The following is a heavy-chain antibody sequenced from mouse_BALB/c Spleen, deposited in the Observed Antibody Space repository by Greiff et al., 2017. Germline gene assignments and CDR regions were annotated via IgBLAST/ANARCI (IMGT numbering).Heavy chain of an antibody. Sequence: EVQLVESGAGLVQPGGSLKLSCAASGFTFSSYGMSWVRQTPDKRLELVATIDSNGGSTYYPASVKGRFTITRDKSKNTLYLQLSSLKSEDTAMYYCARDGYDYDVAYWGQGTLVTVSA. CDR1: GFTFSSYG. J-gene: IGHJ3*01. D-gene: IGHD2-4*01. CDR2: IDSNGGST. V-gene: IGHV5-6-3*01. CDR3: ARDGYDYDVAY.